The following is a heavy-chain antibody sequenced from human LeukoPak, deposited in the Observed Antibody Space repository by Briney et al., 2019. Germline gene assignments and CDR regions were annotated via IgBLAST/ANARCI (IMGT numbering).Heavy chain of an antibody. V-gene: IGHV3-48*01. D-gene: IGHD3-22*01. CDR1: GFIFSNYH. CDR3: AKVFPYYDSSGRYFDY. J-gene: IGHJ4*02. Sequence: QPGGSLRLSCAASGFIFSNYHMNWVRQAPEKGLEWVSYISSGSGTISYADSVKGRFTISRDNAKNSLYLQMNSLRAEDTAVYYCAKVFPYYDSSGRYFDYWGQGTLVTVSS. CDR2: ISSGSGTI.